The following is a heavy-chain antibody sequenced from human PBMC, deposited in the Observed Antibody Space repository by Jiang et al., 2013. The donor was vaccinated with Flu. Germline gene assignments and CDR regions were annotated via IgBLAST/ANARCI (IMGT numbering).Heavy chain of an antibody. J-gene: IGHJ4*02. CDR3: ARDLEGYSYGYRY. Sequence: GAEVKKPGASVKVSCKASGYTFTGYYMHWVRQAPGQGLEWMGWINPNSGGTNYAQKFQGRVTMTRDTSISTAYMELSKLRSDDTAVYYCARDLEGYSYGYRYWGQGTLVTVSS. CDR1: GYTFTGYY. D-gene: IGHD5-18*01. CDR2: INPNSGGT. V-gene: IGHV1-2*02.